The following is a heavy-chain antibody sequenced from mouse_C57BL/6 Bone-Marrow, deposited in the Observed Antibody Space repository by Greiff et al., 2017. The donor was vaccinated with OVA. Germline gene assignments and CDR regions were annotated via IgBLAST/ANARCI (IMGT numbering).Heavy chain of an antibody. J-gene: IGHJ3*01. D-gene: IGHD1-1*01. CDR3: ARDGNYYGSSYVWFAY. V-gene: IGHV5-4*01. Sequence: EVQLVESGGGLVKPGGSLKLSCAASGFTFSSYAMSWVRQTPEKRLEWVATISDGGSYTYYPDNVKGRFTISRDNAKNTLYLQMSHLKSEDTAMYYCARDGNYYGSSYVWFAYWGQGTLVTVSA. CDR2: ISDGGSYT. CDR1: GFTFSSYA.